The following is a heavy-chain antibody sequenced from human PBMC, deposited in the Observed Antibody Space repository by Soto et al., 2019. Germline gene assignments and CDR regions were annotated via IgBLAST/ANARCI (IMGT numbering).Heavy chain of an antibody. J-gene: IGHJ4*02. CDR3: ARMRGLGEISPYFDY. D-gene: IGHD3-16*02. Sequence: LCGGSISDYQWSWIRQPPGKGLEWIGYIYYSGRTNYNPSLKSRVTISLDTSTKQFSLRLRSVTAADTAVYYCARMRGLGEISPYFDYCGQGALVTVSS. CDR2: IYYSGRT. V-gene: IGHV4-59*01. CDR1: GGSISDYQ.